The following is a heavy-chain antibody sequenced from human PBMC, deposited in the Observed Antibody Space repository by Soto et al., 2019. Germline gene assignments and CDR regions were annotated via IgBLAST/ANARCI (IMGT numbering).Heavy chain of an antibody. CDR2: INSDGSST. D-gene: IGHD3-10*01. CDR1: GFIFSGYW. J-gene: IGHJ4*02. CDR3: ARLLGGSGSVIDC. V-gene: IGHV3-74*03. Sequence: EVQLVESGGGLVQPGGSLRLSCAASGFIFSGYWMHWVRRAPGKGLVWVSRINSDGSSTTYADSVKGRFTISRDNAKNTMYLQRNSLRAEDTAVYYCARLLGGSGSVIDCWGQGTLVTVSS.